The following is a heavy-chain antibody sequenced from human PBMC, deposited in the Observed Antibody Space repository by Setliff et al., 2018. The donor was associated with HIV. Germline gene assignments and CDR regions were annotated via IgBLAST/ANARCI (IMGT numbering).Heavy chain of an antibody. CDR3: ARSRPYNSALDY. V-gene: IGHV3-66*02. CDR2: IYSDGST. CDR1: GGSVSSTSNY. J-gene: IGHJ4*02. D-gene: IGHD6-25*01. Sequence: ETLSLTCSVSGGSVSSTSNYWGWVRQPPGKGLEWVSTIYSDGSTYHRDSVKGRFTLSRDNSKNTVYLQVGSLRPDDTAMYYCARSRPYNSALDYWGQGTLVTVSS.